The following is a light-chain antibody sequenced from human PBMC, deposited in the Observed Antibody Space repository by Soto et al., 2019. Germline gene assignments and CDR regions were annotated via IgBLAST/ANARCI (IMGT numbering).Light chain of an antibody. CDR2: GNI. CDR1: SSNIGAGYD. V-gene: IGLV1-40*01. J-gene: IGLJ1*01. Sequence: SVRTQPPSVSWGPGQRVTISLPVESSNIGAGYDVDWYQQLPGTAPRLLIYGNINRPSGVPDRFSGSKSGTSASLAITGLQAEDEADYYCQSYDSSLSHYVFGTGTKVTVL. CDR3: QSYDSSLSHYV.